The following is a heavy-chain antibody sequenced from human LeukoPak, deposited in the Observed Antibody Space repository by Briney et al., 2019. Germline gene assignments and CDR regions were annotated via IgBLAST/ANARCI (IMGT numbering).Heavy chain of an antibody. J-gene: IGHJ3*02. CDR2: INPSGGST. CDR1: VYTFTSYY. V-gene: IGHV1-46*01. Sequence: GASVKVSCKASVYTFTSYYMHWVRQAPGQGLEWMGIINPSGGSTSYAQKFQGRVTMTRDMSTSTVYMELSSLRSEDTAVYYCARNMVRGVNFDAFDIWGQGTMVTVSS. D-gene: IGHD3-10*01. CDR3: ARNMVRGVNFDAFDI.